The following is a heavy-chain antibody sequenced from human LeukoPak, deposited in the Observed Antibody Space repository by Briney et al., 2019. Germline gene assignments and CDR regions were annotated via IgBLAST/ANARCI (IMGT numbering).Heavy chain of an antibody. Sequence: SETLSLTCTVSGGSISSGGYYWSWIRQHPGKGLKWIGYIYYSGSTYYNPSLKSRVTISVDTSKSQFSLKLSSVTAADTAVYYCASLYCSSTSCYTGFDYWGQGTLVTVSS. V-gene: IGHV4-31*03. CDR1: GGSISSGGYY. J-gene: IGHJ4*02. CDR3: ASLYCSSTSCYTGFDY. CDR2: IYYSGST. D-gene: IGHD2-2*01.